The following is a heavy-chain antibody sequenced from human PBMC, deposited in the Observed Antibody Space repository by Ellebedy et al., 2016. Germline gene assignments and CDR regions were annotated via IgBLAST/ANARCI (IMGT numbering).Heavy chain of an antibody. CDR3: ARGLTPHFDS. D-gene: IGHD2-21*02. CDR2: VDSSGNT. Sequence: SETLSLTCAVSGASITSDYWSWIRQPAGKGLEWIGRVDSSGNTNYNPSLKNRVTMSVDTSNNHFFLKLTSVTAADTGVYYCARGLTPHFDSWGQGTLVTVSS. V-gene: IGHV4-4*07. CDR1: GASITSDY. J-gene: IGHJ4*02.